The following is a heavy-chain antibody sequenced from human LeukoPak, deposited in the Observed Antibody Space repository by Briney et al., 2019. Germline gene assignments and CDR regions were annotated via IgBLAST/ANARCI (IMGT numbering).Heavy chain of an antibody. D-gene: IGHD3-10*01. J-gene: IGHJ4*02. CDR2: INHSGST. CDR1: GGGFSGYY. Sequence: SETLSLTCAVYGGGFSGYYWSWIRQPPGKGLEWIGEINHSGSTNYNPSLKSRVTISVDTSKNQFSLKLSSVTAADTAVYYCARDFYYGSGSYFDYWGQGTLVTVSS. V-gene: IGHV4-34*01. CDR3: ARDFYYGSGSYFDY.